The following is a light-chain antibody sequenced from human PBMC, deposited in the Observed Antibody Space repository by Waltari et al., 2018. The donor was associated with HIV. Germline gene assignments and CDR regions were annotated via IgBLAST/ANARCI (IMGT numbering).Light chain of an antibody. J-gene: IGKJ4*01. CDR3: QQSYSFPLT. V-gene: IGKV1-39*01. CDR1: QSISTN. CDR2: TAS. Sequence: DIQMTQSPSSLSASVGDRVTITCRASQSISTNLHWYQQKPGKAPNLLIYTASTLQRWVPSRFTCSGSGTDFTLTISNLQPEDFATYYCQQSYSFPLTFGGGTKVEIK.